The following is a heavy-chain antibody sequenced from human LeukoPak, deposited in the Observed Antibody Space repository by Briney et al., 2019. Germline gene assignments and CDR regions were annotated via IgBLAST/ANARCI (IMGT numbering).Heavy chain of an antibody. J-gene: IGHJ4*02. CDR2: ISSGSSYI. CDR3: ARFIGPVAPFDY. CDR1: GFTFSTYS. Sequence: GGSLRLSCAASGFTFSTYSMNWVRQAPGKGLEWVSSISSGSSYINYADSVKGRFTISRDNAKNSLYLQMNSLRAEDTAVYYCARFIGPVAPFDYWGQGTLVTVSS. D-gene: IGHD5-12*01. V-gene: IGHV3-21*01.